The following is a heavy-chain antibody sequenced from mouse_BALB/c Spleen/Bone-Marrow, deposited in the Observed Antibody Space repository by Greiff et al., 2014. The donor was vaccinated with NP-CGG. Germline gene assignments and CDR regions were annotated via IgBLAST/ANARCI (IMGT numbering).Heavy chain of an antibody. D-gene: IGHD2-12*01. Sequence: VQLQQSGAELVKPGASVKLSCKASGYTFSSDYMYWVKQRPGQGPEWIGEINPSNGGTNFNEKFKSKATLTVDKSSSTAYMQLSSLTSEDSAVYYCTRSRRAMDYWGQGTSVTVSS. CDR3: TRSRRAMDY. CDR1: GYTFSSDY. CDR2: INPSNGGT. V-gene: IGHV1S81*02. J-gene: IGHJ4*01.